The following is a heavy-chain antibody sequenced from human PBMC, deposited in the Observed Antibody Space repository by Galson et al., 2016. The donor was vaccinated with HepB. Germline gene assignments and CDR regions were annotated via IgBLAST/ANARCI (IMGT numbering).Heavy chain of an antibody. CDR1: GFTFSSYA. J-gene: IGHJ4*02. CDR2: IWHDGSKK. Sequence: SLRLSCAASGFTFSSYAMSWVRQAPGKGLEWVAVIWHDGSKKYYADSVKGRFTFSRDDSKNTLYLQMNSLRAEDTAVYYCAKKSPGKELSPPDYWGQGTLVTVSS. CDR3: AKKSPGKELSPPDY. D-gene: IGHD1-26*01. V-gene: IGHV3-33*08.